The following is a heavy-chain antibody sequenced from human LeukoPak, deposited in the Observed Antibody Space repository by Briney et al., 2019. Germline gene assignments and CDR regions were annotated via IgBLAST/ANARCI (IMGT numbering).Heavy chain of an antibody. J-gene: IGHJ4*02. CDR1: GFTFSDSA. D-gene: IGHD2-2*01. CDR3: ARNRDCRSVNCYRDFDY. Sequence: GGSLRLSCAASGFTFSDSAMHWVRQAPGKGLEWVAVISYDGNNQYFADSVKGRFTISRDNFKNTLYLQMDSLRAEDTAVYYCARNRDCRSVNCYRDFDYWGQGTLVTVSS. CDR2: ISYDGNNQ. V-gene: IGHV3-30-3*01.